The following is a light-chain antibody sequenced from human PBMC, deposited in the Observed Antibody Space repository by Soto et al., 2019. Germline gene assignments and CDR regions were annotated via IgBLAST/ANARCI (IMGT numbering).Light chain of an antibody. CDR2: DAS. CDR3: LQRVTWPQT. CDR1: QSVSNY. Sequence: EIVLTQSPDTLSLSPGERATLSCRASQSVSNYLAWYQQKPGQAPRLLIYDASNRATGIPAKFSGSGSGTEFTLTISSLESEDFAVYYCLQRVTWPQTFGQGTKLEIK. V-gene: IGKV3-11*01. J-gene: IGKJ2*01.